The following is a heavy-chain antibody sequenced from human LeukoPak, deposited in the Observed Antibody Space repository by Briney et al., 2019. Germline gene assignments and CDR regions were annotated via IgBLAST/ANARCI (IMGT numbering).Heavy chain of an antibody. Sequence: PGGSLRLSCAASGFTFSRYSMNWVRQAPGKGLEWVSSISDSGNLIHYADSVRGRFTISRDNAKSSLYLQMNSLRAEDTAVYYCAREGVTFDYWGQGTLVTVSS. V-gene: IGHV3-21*01. D-gene: IGHD2-8*01. CDR1: GFTFSRYS. CDR3: AREGVTFDY. J-gene: IGHJ4*02. CDR2: ISDSGNLI.